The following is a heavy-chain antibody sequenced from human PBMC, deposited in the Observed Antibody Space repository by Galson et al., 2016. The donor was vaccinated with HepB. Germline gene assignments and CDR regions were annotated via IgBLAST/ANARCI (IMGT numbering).Heavy chain of an antibody. CDR2: IKQDGSEK. Sequence: SLRLSCAASGFTFNSYWMAWVRQAPGKGLEWVANIKQDGSEKYYVDSVKGRFTISRDNAKNSLYLRMNSLRVEDTAVYYCACPTGGNWTDHWGQGTLVTVSS. CDR1: GFTFNSYW. CDR3: ACPTGGNWTDH. V-gene: IGHV3-7*05. D-gene: IGHD1-1*01. J-gene: IGHJ4*02.